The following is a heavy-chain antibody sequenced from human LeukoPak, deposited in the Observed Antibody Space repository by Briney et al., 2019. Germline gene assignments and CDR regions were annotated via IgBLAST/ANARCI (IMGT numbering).Heavy chain of an antibody. CDR1: GGSLRGQH. Sequence: SETLSLTCLVSGGSLRGQHWNWIRQPPGKGLEWIGYIFSSGNTNSNPSLRSRLTLSLDASKNQFSLKLKSVTAADTAVYYCARDGGARSFTNGLDWFDPWGQGILVTVSS. CDR2: IFSSGNT. CDR3: ARDGGARSFTNGLDWFDP. D-gene: IGHD2-8*01. V-gene: IGHV4-59*11. J-gene: IGHJ5*02.